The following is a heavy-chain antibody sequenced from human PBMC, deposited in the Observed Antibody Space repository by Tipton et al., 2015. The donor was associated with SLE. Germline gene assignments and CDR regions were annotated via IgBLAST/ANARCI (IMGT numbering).Heavy chain of an antibody. Sequence: SLRLSCAASGFTYTNYAVHWVRQTPGKGLEWVAVISADGNNQYYSDSVKGRFTISRDNSKNTLYLQMNSLRAEDTALYYCAKDILPFDFWSGPGAFDIWGQGTMVTVSS. CDR2: ISADGNNQ. CDR1: GFTYTNYA. V-gene: IGHV3-30*04. CDR3: AKDILPFDFWSGPGAFDI. J-gene: IGHJ3*02. D-gene: IGHD3-3*01.